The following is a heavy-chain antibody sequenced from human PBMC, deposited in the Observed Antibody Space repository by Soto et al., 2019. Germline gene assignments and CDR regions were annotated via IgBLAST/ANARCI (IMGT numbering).Heavy chain of an antibody. CDR2: IYYSGST. J-gene: IGHJ5*02. D-gene: IGHD3-22*01. V-gene: IGHV4-39*01. CDR3: ARLITMIVVVSFWFDP. Sequence: SETLSLTCTVSGGSISSSSYYWGWIRQPPGKGLEWIGSIYYSGSTYYNPSLKSRVTISVDTSKNQLSLKLSSVTAADTAVYYCARLITMIVVVSFWFDPWGQGTLVTVSS. CDR1: GGSISSSSYY.